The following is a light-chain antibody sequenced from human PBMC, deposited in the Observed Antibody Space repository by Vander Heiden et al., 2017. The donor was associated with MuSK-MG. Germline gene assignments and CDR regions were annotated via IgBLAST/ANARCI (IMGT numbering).Light chain of an antibody. CDR3: QQRSNWWT. Sequence: EIVLTQSPATLSLSPGERATLSCRASQSVSSYLAWYQQKPGQAPRLLIYDASETDFPLTISSLEPEDFAVYYCQQRSNWWTFGQGTKVEIK. CDR1: QSVSSY. CDR2: DA. V-gene: IGKV3-11*01. J-gene: IGKJ1*01.